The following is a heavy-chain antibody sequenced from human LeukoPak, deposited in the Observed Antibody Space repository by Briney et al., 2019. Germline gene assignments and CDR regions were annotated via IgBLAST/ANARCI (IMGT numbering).Heavy chain of an antibody. CDR2: IYTSGST. V-gene: IGHV4-4*07. D-gene: IGHD3-22*01. CDR1: DGSMKSYH. CDR3: ARLNYYDSSGLDY. J-gene: IGHJ4*02. Sequence: PSETLSLTCSVSDGSMKSYHWSWIRQPAGKGLEWIGRIYTSGSTYYNPSLKSRVTISVDTSKNQFSLKLSSVTAADTAVYYCARLNYYDSSGLDYWGQGTLVTVSS.